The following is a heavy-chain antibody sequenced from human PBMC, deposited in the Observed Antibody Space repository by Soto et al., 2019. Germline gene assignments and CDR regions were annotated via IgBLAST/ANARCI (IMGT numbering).Heavy chain of an antibody. J-gene: IGHJ2*01. CDR2: INAGNGNT. CDR3: ARGGSLYWYFDL. Sequence: VASVKVSCKASGYTFTNYAMHWVRQAPGQRLEWMGWINAGNGNTKYSQKFQGRVTITRDTSASTAYMELSSLRSEDTAVYYCARGGSLYWYFDLSGRGTLVTVSS. D-gene: IGHD1-26*01. CDR1: GYTFTNYA. V-gene: IGHV1-3*01.